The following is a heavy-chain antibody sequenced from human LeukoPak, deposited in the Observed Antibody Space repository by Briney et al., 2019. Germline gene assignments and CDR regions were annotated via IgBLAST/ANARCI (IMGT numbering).Heavy chain of an antibody. CDR1: GGSISSNSYY. CDR2: IYYSGST. D-gene: IGHD6-13*01. Sequence: PSETLSLTCTVSGGSISSNSYYWGWIRQPPGKGLEWIGSIYYSGSTYYNPSLKSRVTISVDTSKNQFSLKLSSVTAADTAVYYCARRGSSWEFTYYFDYWGQRTLVTVSS. V-gene: IGHV4-39*01. CDR3: ARRGSSWEFTYYFDY. J-gene: IGHJ4*02.